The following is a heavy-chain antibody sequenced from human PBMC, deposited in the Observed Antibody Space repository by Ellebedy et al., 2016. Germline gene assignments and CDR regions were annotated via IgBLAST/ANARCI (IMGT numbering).Heavy chain of an antibody. CDR2: IRSQTDGGTT. V-gene: IGHV3-15*01. D-gene: IGHD1-26*01. J-gene: IGHJ4*02. Sequence: GESLKISCAASGFTFRDAWMSWVRQAPGKGLEWVGRIRSQTDGGTTHYSAPVQGRFSISRDDSRNTVYLQLSSLTAEDTAMYYCATERGWARPLDSWGQGTLVTVSS. CDR3: ATERGWARPLDS. CDR1: GFTFRDAW.